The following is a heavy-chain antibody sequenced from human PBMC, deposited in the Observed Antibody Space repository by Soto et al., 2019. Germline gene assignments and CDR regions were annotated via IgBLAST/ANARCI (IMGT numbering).Heavy chain of an antibody. Sequence: SETLSLTCAVSGGSISSSNWWSWVRQPPGKGLEWIGEIYQSARTNYNPSLKSRVTISVDKSKNQFSLNLSSVTAADTAVYYCATTPYSSSSITFYYYYYYGMDVWGQGTTVTVSS. CDR2: IYQSART. J-gene: IGHJ6*02. D-gene: IGHD6-6*01. CDR3: ATTPYSSSSITFYYYYYYGMDV. CDR1: GGSISSSNW. V-gene: IGHV4-4*02.